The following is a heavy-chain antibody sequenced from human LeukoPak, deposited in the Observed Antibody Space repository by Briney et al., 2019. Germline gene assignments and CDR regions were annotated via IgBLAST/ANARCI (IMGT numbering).Heavy chain of an antibody. V-gene: IGHV3-23*01. J-gene: IGHJ4*02. CDR1: GFTFSSYA. CDR3: ARGGIGNENFDH. D-gene: IGHD1-1*01. CDR2: ISGRGCT. Sequence: PGGSLRLSCAASGFTFSSYAMSWVRQAPGKGLEWVSAISGRGCTYYADSVKGRFIISRDNSRDTLYLQMNSLRAEDTAVYYCARGGIGNENFDHWGQGTLVTASS.